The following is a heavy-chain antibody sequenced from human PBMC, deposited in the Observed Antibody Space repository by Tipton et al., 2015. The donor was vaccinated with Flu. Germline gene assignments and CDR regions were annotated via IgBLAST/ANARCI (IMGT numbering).Heavy chain of an antibody. CDR2: IYYNGST. D-gene: IGHD1-26*01. Sequence: TLSLTCSVSGDSIGSPYYWGWIRQPPGKGLEWLGYIYYNGSTSSNPSLKSRVTFSVDTSNGRFSLKVTSVTAADTAVYYCAGDWVGTTTGWFDPWGHGTLVTVSS. CDR1: GDSIGSPYY. CDR3: AGDWVGTTTGWFDP. V-gene: IGHV4-59*07. J-gene: IGHJ5*02.